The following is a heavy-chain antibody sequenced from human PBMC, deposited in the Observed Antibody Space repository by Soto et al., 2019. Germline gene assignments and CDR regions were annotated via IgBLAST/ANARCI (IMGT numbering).Heavy chain of an antibody. CDR3: AREGFYSRSSEYSGYYYYGMDV. J-gene: IGHJ6*02. Sequence: QEQLVESGGGVVQPGRSLRLSCAASGFSFRRYGMHWVRQAPGKGLEWVAVIWYDGSNKYYGDFLKGRFTISRDNSKNTLYLQMNSPRADDSGVYYCAREGFYSRSSEYSGYYYYGMDVWGQGTTVIVTS. V-gene: IGHV3-33*01. CDR1: GFSFRRYG. D-gene: IGHD6-6*01. CDR2: IWYDGSNK.